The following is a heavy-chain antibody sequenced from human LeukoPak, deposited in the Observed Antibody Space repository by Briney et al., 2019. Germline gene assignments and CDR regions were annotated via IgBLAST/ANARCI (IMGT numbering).Heavy chain of an antibody. D-gene: IGHD3-9*01. CDR3: AKGDYDLLTGYYSYYYYYMDV. J-gene: IGHJ6*03. CDR1: GFRFSSYA. CDR2: ISGGGGRT. Sequence: PGGSLRLSCAASGFRFSSYAMSWVRQAPGKGLEWVSIISGGGGRTYYADSVKDRFTISRDNSKNTLYLQMNSLRAEDTAVYYCAKGDYDLLTGYYSYYYYYMDVWGKGTTVTVSS. V-gene: IGHV3-23*01.